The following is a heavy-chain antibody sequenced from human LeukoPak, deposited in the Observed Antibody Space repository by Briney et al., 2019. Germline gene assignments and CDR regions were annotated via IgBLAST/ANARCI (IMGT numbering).Heavy chain of an antibody. CDR1: GGSFSGYC. D-gene: IGHD3-3*01. Sequence: SETLSLTCAVYGGSFSGYCWSWIRQPPGKGLEWVGEINHSGSTNYNPSLKSRVTISVDTSKNQFSLKLSSVTAADTAVYYCARSGYYDFWSGYYTQDFDYWGQGTLVTVSS. CDR2: INHSGST. J-gene: IGHJ4*02. V-gene: IGHV4-34*01. CDR3: ARSGYYDFWSGYYTQDFDY.